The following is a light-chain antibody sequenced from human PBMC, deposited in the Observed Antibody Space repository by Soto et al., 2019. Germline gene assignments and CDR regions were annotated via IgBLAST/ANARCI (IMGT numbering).Light chain of an antibody. J-gene: IGLJ1*01. CDR2: GVS. V-gene: IGLV2-14*03. CDR1: SSEVGTYNY. CDR3: SSYAGSIGYV. Sequence: QSALIQPASVSGSPGQSITISCTGTSSEVGTYNYISWYQQHPGKAPKLMIYGVSDRPSGISSRFSGSKSGNTASLTISGLQPEDEADYYCSSYAGSIGYVFGTGTKLTVL.